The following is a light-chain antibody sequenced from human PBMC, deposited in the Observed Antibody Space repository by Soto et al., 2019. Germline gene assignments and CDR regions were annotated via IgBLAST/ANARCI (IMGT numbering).Light chain of an antibody. CDR2: DDS. CDR3: QVWDTTTYHVV. CDR1: NIGSKS. J-gene: IGLJ3*02. V-gene: IGLV3-21*02. Sequence: SYELTQPPSLSVAPGQTARLTCGGNNIGSKSVHWYQQKPGQAPVLVVHDDSDRPSGIPERFSGSNSGNTATLTITRVEAGDEADYYCQVWDTTTYHVVFGGGTKLTVL.